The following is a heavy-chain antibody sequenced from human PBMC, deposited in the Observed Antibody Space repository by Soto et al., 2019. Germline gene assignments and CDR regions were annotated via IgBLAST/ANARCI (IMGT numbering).Heavy chain of an antibody. CDR3: ARETPDYYDSSGYYHEDY. J-gene: IGHJ4*02. CDR2: IWYDGSNK. V-gene: IGHV3-33*01. CDR1: GFTFSSYG. Sequence: GGSLRLSCAASGFTFSSYGMHWVRQAPGKGLEWVAVIWYDGSNKYYADSVKGRFTISRDNSKNTLYLQMNSLRAEDTAVYYCARETPDYYDSSGYYHEDYWGQGTLVTVSS. D-gene: IGHD3-22*01.